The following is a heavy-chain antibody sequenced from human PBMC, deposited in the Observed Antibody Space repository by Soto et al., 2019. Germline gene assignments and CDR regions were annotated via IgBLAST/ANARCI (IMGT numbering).Heavy chain of an antibody. CDR2: IKQDGSEK. D-gene: IGHD4-17*01. CDR1: GFTFSSYW. V-gene: IGHV3-7*01. Sequence: PGGSLRLSCAASGFTFSSYWMSWVRQAPGKGLEWVANIKQDGSEKYYVDSVKGRFTISRDNAKNSLYLQMNSLRAEDTAVYYCARDGVLDYGDYDYWGQGTLVTVSS. CDR3: ARDGVLDYGDYDY. J-gene: IGHJ4*02.